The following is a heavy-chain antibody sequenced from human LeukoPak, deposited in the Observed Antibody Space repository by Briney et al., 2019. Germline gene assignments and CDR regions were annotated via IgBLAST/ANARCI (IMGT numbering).Heavy chain of an antibody. CDR2: ISTNGGST. Sequence: GGSLRLSCSASGFTFSTYAMHWVRQAPGRGLEYVALISTNGGSTYYADSVKGRFTISRDNSKNTLYLQMRSLRAEDTAVYYCVRAEAGRVFESWGQGALVSVSS. CDR1: GFTFSTYA. CDR3: VRAEAGRVFES. J-gene: IGHJ4*02. D-gene: IGHD6-19*01. V-gene: IGHV3-64D*09.